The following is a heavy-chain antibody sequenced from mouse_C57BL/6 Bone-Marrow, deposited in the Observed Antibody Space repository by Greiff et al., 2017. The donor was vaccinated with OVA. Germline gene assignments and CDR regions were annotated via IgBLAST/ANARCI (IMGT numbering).Heavy chain of an antibody. Sequence: VQLQQSGPELVKPGASVKISCKASGYAFSSSWMNWVKQRPGKGLEWIGRIYPGDGATNYNGKFKGKATLTADKSSSTAYMQLSSLTSEDSAVYFCARLGTTVVPYYYAMDYWGQGTSVTVSS. D-gene: IGHD1-1*01. J-gene: IGHJ4*01. CDR3: ARLGTTVVPYYYAMDY. V-gene: IGHV1-82*01. CDR2: IYPGDGAT. CDR1: GYAFSSSW.